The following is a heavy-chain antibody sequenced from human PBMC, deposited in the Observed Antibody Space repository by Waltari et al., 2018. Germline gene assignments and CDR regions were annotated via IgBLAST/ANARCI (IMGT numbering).Heavy chain of an antibody. D-gene: IGHD2-15*01. V-gene: IGHV3-23*04. J-gene: IGHJ6*03. Sequence: EVQLVESGGGSVQPGGSLRLSCAASGFTFSSYAMSWVRQAPGKGLEWVSAISGSGGSTYYADSVKGRFTISRDNSKNTLYLQMNSLRAEDTAVYYCAKDLVAAAYYYYYMDVWGKGTTVTVSS. CDR3: AKDLVAAAYYYYYMDV. CDR2: ISGSGGST. CDR1: GFTFSSYA.